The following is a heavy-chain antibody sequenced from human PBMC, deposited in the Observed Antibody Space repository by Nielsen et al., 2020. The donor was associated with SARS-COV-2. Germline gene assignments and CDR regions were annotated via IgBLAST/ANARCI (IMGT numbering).Heavy chain of an antibody. CDR3: ARGRWLAY. J-gene: IGHJ4*02. V-gene: IGHV4-39*07. CDR1: GDSISSSSYY. D-gene: IGHD6-19*01. Sequence: GSLRLSYTVSGDSISSSSYYWGWIRQSPGKGLEWIGSIYYSGSTYYNPSLTSRVTISVATSKNQFSLKLSSVTAADTAVYYCARGRWLAYWGQGTLVTVSS. CDR2: IYYSGST.